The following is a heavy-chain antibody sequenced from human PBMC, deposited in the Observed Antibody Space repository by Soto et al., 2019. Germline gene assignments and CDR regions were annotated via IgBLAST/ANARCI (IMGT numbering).Heavy chain of an antibody. D-gene: IGHD6-19*01. CDR3: ARDRGGITVAANPLGEWFDP. CDR1: GVSIANFF. CDR2: MSQGGTT. Sequence: PSETLSLTCTVSGVSIANFFWSWIRQPPGKGLEWIGYMSQGGTTTYNPSLKGRATKSVDTSKNQLSLKLTSVTAADTAMYYCARDRGGITVAANPLGEWFDPWGPGTLVTVSS. J-gene: IGHJ5*02. V-gene: IGHV4-59*08.